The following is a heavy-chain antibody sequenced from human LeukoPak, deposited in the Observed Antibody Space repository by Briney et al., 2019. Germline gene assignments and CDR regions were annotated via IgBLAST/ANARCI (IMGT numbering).Heavy chain of an antibody. V-gene: IGHV3-13*01. CDR1: GFTFSSYD. Sequence: GRSLRLSCAASGFTFSSYDMHWVRQATGKGLEWVSAIGTAGDTYYPGSVKGRFTISRENAKNSLYLQMNSLRAGDTAVYYCARAVVRGVLYYFDYWGQGTLVTVSS. J-gene: IGHJ4*02. CDR2: IGTAGDT. CDR3: ARAVVRGVLYYFDY. D-gene: IGHD3-10*01.